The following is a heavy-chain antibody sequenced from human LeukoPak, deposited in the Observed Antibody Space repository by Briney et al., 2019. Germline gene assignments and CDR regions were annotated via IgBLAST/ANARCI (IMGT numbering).Heavy chain of an antibody. V-gene: IGHV3-73*01. Sequence: PGGSLTLSCAASGFTFSGSAMHWVRQASAKGLEWVGRIRSKANSYAPAYAASVKGRFTISRDDSKNTAYLHMNSLRAEDTALYYCAKALEMSRHLFDYWGRGTLVTVSS. CDR3: AKALEMSRHLFDY. CDR1: GFTFSGSA. D-gene: IGHD5-24*01. J-gene: IGHJ4*02. CDR2: IRSKANSYAP.